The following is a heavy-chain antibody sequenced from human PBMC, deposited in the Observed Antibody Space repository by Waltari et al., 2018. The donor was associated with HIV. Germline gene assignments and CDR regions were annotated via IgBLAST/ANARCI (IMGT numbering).Heavy chain of an antibody. CDR1: GDSVSSDTAA. V-gene: IGHV6-1*01. D-gene: IGHD5-18*01. Sequence: QVQLQQSGPGLLKASQTLSISCVVSGDSVSSDTAAWHWVRQSSSRGLEWLGRTYFRSRWYEDYAESVKGRIIIDTDTSANQFSLHLNSVTTEDTAIYFCVRDGYGFDLWGQGNLVIVSS. CDR2: TYFRSRWYE. J-gene: IGHJ4*02. CDR3: VRDGYGFDL.